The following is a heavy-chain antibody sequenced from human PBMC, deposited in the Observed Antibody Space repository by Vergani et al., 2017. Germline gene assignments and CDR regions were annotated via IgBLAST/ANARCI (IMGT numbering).Heavy chain of an antibody. Sequence: QVQLVQSGAEVKKPGASVKVSCKASGYTFTGYYMHWVRQAPGQGLEWMGWINPNSGGTNYAQKFQGRFTIIADEFTKTVDMQLSSLRSEDTAIYYCARGDYGILTGYRYWGQGTLVTVSA. V-gene: IGHV1-2*02. D-gene: IGHD3-9*01. CDR1: GYTFTGYY. CDR2: INPNSGGT. J-gene: IGHJ4*02. CDR3: ARGDYGILTGYRY.